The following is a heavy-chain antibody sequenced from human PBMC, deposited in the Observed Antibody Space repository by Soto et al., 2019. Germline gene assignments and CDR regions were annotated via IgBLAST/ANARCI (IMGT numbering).Heavy chain of an antibody. D-gene: IGHD3-22*01. CDR2: IYPGYSDT. Sequence: GESLKISCKGSVYGFTSYWIGWVRQMPGKGLEWMGIIYPGYSDTRYSPSFQFQVTISADKSISTAYLQWSSLKASDTAMYYRARQSRGSSGYLRWGQGTLVTVSS. CDR3: ARQSRGSSGYLR. CDR1: VYGFTSYW. J-gene: IGHJ4*02. V-gene: IGHV5-51*01.